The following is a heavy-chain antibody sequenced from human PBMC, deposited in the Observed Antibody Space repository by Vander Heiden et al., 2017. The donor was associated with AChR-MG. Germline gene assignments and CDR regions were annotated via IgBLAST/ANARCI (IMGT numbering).Heavy chain of an antibody. Sequence: EVQLAESGGGLVQPGRSLRLSCTAPGFPFGGYTMSWFRQAPGKGLEWVGFIRSKTYGGTPEYAASVRGRFTISRDDSKNIAYLQMNSLKTEDTAVYYCTRARLLYCGGDCYTFDYWGQGTLVTVPS. J-gene: IGHJ4*02. CDR1: GFPFGGYT. D-gene: IGHD2-21*02. V-gene: IGHV3-49*03. CDR3: TRARLLYCGGDCYTFDY. CDR2: IRSKTYGGTP.